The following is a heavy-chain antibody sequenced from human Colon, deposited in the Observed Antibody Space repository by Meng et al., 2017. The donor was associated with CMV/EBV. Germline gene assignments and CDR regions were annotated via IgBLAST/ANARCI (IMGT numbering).Heavy chain of an antibody. D-gene: IGHD6-25*01. CDR2: VYDTEST. Sequence: SGGSVSSRSYSWSWIRQPPGKGLEWIGYVYDTESTNYSPSLQSRVTISVDTSKNQFSLRLSSVTATDAAVYYCARHLVSSSGWPLDYWGQGTLVTVSS. CDR3: ARHLVSSSGWPLDY. J-gene: IGHJ4*02. CDR1: GGSVSSRSYS. V-gene: IGHV4-61*01.